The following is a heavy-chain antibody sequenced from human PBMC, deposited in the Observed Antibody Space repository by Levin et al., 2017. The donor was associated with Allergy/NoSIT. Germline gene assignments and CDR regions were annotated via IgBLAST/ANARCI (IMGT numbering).Heavy chain of an antibody. J-gene: IGHJ3*01. CDR1: GYTFTRYW. D-gene: IGHD3-22*01. CDR3: ARAGRYYDGRGQLALSAFDV. V-gene: IGHV5-51*01. Sequence: PGESLKISCKGSGYTFTRYWIGWVRQTPGTGLEWVGIIYPADSDTKYTPSFQGQVTFSVDISINSAFLHWSSLKASDTATYYCARAGRYYDGRGQLALSAFDVWGQGTMVTVSP. CDR2: IYPADSDT.